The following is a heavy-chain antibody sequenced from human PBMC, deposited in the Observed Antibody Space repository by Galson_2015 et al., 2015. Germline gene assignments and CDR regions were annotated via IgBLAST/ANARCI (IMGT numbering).Heavy chain of an antibody. Sequence: SLRLSCAASGFTFSSYAMSWVRQAPGKGLEWVSAISGSGGSTYYADSVKGRFTISRDNSKNTLYLQMNSLRAEETAVYYCAKAINYGGNSDDYWGQGTLVTVSS. V-gene: IGHV3-23*01. CDR2: ISGSGGST. D-gene: IGHD4-23*01. J-gene: IGHJ4*02. CDR3: AKAINYGGNSDDY. CDR1: GFTFSSYA.